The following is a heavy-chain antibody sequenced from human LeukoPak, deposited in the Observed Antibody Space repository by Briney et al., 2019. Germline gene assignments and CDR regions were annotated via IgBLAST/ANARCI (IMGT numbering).Heavy chain of an antibody. D-gene: IGHD3-10*01. CDR3: ARTKRGVPEDH. Sequence: GGSLRLSCAASGFTFSSYAMSWVRQAPGKGLEWVSAISSSGGSTYYADSVKGRFTISRDNSKNTLYLQMNSLRAEDTAVYYCARTKRGVPEDHWGQGTLVTVSS. CDR2: ISSSGGST. CDR1: GFTFSSYA. J-gene: IGHJ4*02. V-gene: IGHV3-23*01.